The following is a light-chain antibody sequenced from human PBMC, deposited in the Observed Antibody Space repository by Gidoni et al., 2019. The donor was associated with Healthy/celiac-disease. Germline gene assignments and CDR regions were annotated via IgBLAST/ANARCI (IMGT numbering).Light chain of an antibody. CDR3: AAWDDSLNGWV. CDR1: SSNIGSNT. J-gene: IGLJ3*02. Sequence: VLPQPPPPPGPPAPRVTISCSGSSSNIGSNTVNWYQQLPGTAPKLLIYSNNQRPSGVPDRFSGSKSGTSASLAISGLQSEDEADYYCAAWDDSLNGWVFGGGTKLTVL. V-gene: IGLV1-44*01. CDR2: SNN.